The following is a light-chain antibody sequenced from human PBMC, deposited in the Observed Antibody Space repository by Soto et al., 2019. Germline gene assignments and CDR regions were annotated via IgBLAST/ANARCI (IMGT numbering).Light chain of an antibody. CDR2: EVT. Sequence: QSVLTQPPSASGSPGQSVTISCTGTSSDVGGYNYVSWYQQYPGKAPKLMIYEVTKRPSGVPDRFSASKSGNTASLTVSGLQAEDEADYSCISYAGIEKFVLGSGTKVTVL. CDR1: SSDVGGYNY. J-gene: IGLJ1*01. CDR3: ISYAGIEKFV. V-gene: IGLV2-8*01.